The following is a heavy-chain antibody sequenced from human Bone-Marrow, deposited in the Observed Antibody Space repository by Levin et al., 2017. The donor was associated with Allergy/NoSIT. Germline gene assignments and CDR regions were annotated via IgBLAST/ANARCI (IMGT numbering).Heavy chain of an antibody. Sequence: GGSLRLSCAASGFTFRSYAMTWVRQAPGKGLEWVSAISGSNNTTSYADSVKGRFTISRDNSKNTLYLQMNSLRAEDTAVYYCAKFRRTAMTSYYFDHWGQGTLVTVSS. D-gene: IGHD5-18*01. CDR2: ISGSNNTT. V-gene: IGHV3-23*01. J-gene: IGHJ4*02. CDR1: GFTFRSYA. CDR3: AKFRRTAMTSYYFDH.